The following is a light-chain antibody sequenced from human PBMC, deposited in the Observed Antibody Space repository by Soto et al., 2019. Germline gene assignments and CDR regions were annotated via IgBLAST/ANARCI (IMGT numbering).Light chain of an antibody. J-gene: IGLJ2*01. CDR2: QDS. CDR3: QAWDSSVV. CDR1: KLGDKY. Sequence: SYELTQPPSVSVSPGQTASITCSGDKLGDKYACWYQQKPGQSPVLVIYQDSKRPSGIPERFSGSNSGNTATLTISGTQAMDEADYYCQAWDSSVVFGGGTNVTVL. V-gene: IGLV3-1*01.